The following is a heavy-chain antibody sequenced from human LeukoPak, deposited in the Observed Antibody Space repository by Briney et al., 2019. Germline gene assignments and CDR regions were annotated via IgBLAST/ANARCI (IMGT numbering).Heavy chain of an antibody. CDR3: AKGDGYYGSGSEKRGLDY. D-gene: IGHD3-10*01. J-gene: IGHJ4*02. V-gene: IGHV3-53*05. CDR2: IYSGGST. Sequence: PGGSLRLSCAASGFTVSSNYMSWVRQAPGKGLEWVSVIYSGGSTYYADSVKGRFTISRDNSENTLYLQMNSLRPEDTAVYYCAKGDGYYGSGSEKRGLDYWGQGTLVAVAS. CDR1: GFTVSSNY.